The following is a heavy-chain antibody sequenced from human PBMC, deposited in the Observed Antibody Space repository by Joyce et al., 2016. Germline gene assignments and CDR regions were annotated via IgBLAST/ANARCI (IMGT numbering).Heavy chain of an antibody. CDR1: GGSISSFQ. Sequence: QVQLQESGPGLVKPSETLSLTCTISGGSISSFQWNWIRQSPGKGLEWIRNIYYSGSTNYNPSLKTRVTMSIDTSKNQFSLTLTSVTAADTAVYYCARRTTNYYYGLDVWGQGATVTVSS. D-gene: IGHD1-1*01. CDR2: IYYSGST. J-gene: IGHJ6*02. CDR3: ARRTTNYYYGLDV. V-gene: IGHV4-59*01.